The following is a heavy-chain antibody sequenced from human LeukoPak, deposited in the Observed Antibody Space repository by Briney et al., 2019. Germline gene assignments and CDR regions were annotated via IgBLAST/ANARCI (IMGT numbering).Heavy chain of an antibody. CDR1: GFTFSSYT. CDR2: ISSSSSTI. CDR3: AELGITMIGGV. V-gene: IGHV3-48*01. D-gene: IGHD3-10*02. Sequence: GGSLRLSCAASGFTFSSYTMNWVRQAPGKGLEWVSYISSSSSTIYYTDSVKGRFIISRDNAKNSLYLQMNSLSAEDTAVYYCAELGITMIGGVWGKGTTVTISS. J-gene: IGHJ6*04.